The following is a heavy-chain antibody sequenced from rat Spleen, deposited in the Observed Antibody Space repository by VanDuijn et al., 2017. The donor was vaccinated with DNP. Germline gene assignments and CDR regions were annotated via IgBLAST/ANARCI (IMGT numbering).Heavy chain of an antibody. V-gene: IGHV5-22*01. Sequence: EVQLVESGGGLVQPGRSLKLSCAASGFTFSDYYLAWIRQAPTKGLEWVAYISYDGGGTYYGDSVEGRFTISRDNAKNTLYLQMNSLKSEDMATYYCARHGRRVFDYWGQGVMVTVSS. D-gene: IGHD1-11*01. CDR1: GFTFSDYY. CDR2: ISYDGGGT. CDR3: ARHGRRVFDY. J-gene: IGHJ2*01.